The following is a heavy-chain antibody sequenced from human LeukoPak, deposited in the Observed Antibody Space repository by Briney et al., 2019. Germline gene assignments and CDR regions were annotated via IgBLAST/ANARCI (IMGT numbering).Heavy chain of an antibody. CDR1: GYTFTDYY. J-gene: IGHJ4*02. CDR2: VDPKDGET. V-gene: IGHV1-69-2*01. D-gene: IGHD1-26*01. Sequence: ASVKISCKVSGYTFTDYYMHWVQQAPGKGLEWMGLVDPKDGETIYAEKFQGRVTITADTSTDTAYMELSSLRSEDTAVYYCATEPTHSWELRSDYWGQGTLVTVSS. CDR3: ATEPTHSWELRSDY.